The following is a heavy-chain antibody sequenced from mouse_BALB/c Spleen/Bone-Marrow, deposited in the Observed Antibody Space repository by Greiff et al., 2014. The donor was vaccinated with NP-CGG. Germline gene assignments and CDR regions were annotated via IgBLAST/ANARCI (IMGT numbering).Heavy chain of an antibody. Sequence: EVQLQQSGAELVKPGASVKLSCTASGFNIKDTYMHWVKQRPEQGLEWIGRIDPANGNTKYDPKFQGKATITADTSSNTAYLQLSSLTSEDTAVYYCARYLYGYTATFGYWGQGTTLTASS. CDR1: GFNIKDTY. CDR2: IDPANGNT. J-gene: IGHJ2*01. CDR3: ARYLYGYTATFGY. V-gene: IGHV14-3*02. D-gene: IGHD1-2*01.